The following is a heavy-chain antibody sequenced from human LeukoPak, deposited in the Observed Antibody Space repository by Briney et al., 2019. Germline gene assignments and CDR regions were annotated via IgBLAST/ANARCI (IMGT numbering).Heavy chain of an antibody. CDR1: GGSISSSSYY. D-gene: IGHD2-15*01. CDR3: ARNGCSGGSCFDAFDI. J-gene: IGHJ3*02. Sequence: PSETLSLTCTVSGGSISSSSYYWGWIRQPPGKGLEWIGSIYYSGSTYYNPSPKSRVTISVDTSKNQFSLKLSSVTAADTAVYYCARNGCSGGSCFDAFDIWGQGTMVTVSS. CDR2: IYYSGST. V-gene: IGHV4-39*01.